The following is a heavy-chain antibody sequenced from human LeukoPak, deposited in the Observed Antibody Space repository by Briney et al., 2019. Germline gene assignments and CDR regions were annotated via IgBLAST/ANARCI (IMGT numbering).Heavy chain of an antibody. CDR3: ARHHTSSKPIDY. CDR2: VYSTGHT. Sequence: TCTVSGDSLYYWGWIRQPPGKGRXWIGSVYSTGHTNYNLSLKSRVTMSIDTSKNQLSLKLTSVTAADTAMYYCARHHTSSKPIDYWGQGTLVTVSS. CDR1: GDSLYY. V-gene: IGHV4-39*01. D-gene: IGHD3-16*01. J-gene: IGHJ4*02.